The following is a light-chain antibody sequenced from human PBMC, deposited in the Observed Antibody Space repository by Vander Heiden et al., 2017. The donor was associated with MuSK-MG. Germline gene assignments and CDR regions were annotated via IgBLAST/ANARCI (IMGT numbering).Light chain of an antibody. CDR1: SGDVGGYNY. CDR3: CSYAGSYTVI. CDR2: DVN. Sequence: QSALTQPRSVSGSPEQSVTISCTGTSGDVGGYNYVSWYQQHPGKAPKLMIYDVNKRPSGVPDRFSGSKSGNTASLTISGLQAEDDADYYCCSYAGSYTVIFGGGTKLTVL. V-gene: IGLV2-11*01. J-gene: IGLJ2*01.